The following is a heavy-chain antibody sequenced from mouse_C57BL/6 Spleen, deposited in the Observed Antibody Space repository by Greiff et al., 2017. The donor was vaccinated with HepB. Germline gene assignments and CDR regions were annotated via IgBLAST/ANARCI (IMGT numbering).Heavy chain of an antibody. CDR2: IDPNSGGT. J-gene: IGHJ1*03. CDR1: GYTFTSYW. Sequence: VQLQQSGAELVKPGASVKLSCKASGYTFTSYWMHWVKQRPGRGLEWIGRIDPNSGGTKYNEKFKSKATLTVDKPSSTAYMQLSSLTSEDSAVYYCARSPITTVVAGYWYFDVWGTGTTVTVSS. CDR3: ARSPITTVVAGYWYFDV. V-gene: IGHV1-72*01. D-gene: IGHD1-1*01.